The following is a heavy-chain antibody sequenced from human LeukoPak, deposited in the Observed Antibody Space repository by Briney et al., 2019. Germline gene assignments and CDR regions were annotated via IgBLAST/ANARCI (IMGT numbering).Heavy chain of an antibody. Sequence: GGSLRLSCAASGFTFSSYAMHWVRQAPGKGLEWVAVISYDGSNKYYADSVKARFTISRDNSKNTLYLQMNSLRAEDTAVYYCAKDGNDSSGYYTLYYYYYYMDVWGKGTTVTISS. V-gene: IGHV3-30*04. D-gene: IGHD3-22*01. CDR1: GFTFSSYA. J-gene: IGHJ6*03. CDR2: ISYDGSNK. CDR3: AKDGNDSSGYYTLYYYYYYMDV.